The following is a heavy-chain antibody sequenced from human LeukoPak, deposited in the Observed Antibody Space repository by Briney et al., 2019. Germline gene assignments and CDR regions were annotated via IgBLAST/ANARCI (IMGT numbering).Heavy chain of an antibody. Sequence: KTGGSLRLSCAASGFNFSSYSMNWVRQAPGKGLEWVSSISSSSSYIYYADSVKGRFTISRDNAKNSLYLQMNSLRAEDTAAYYCARDLVGAFDYWGQGTLVTVSS. CDR2: ISSSSSYI. D-gene: IGHD1-26*01. V-gene: IGHV3-21*01. CDR3: ARDLVGAFDY. CDR1: GFNFSSYS. J-gene: IGHJ4*02.